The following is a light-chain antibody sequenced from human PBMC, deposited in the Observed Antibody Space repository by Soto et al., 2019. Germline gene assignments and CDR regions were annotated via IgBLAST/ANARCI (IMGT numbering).Light chain of an antibody. Sequence: QSALTQPRSVSGSPGQSVTISCTETSSDVGGYNYVSWYQQHPGKAPKLMIYDVSKWPSGVPDRFSGSKSGNTASLTISGLQAEDEADYYCCSYAGSYTHYVFGTGTKVTVL. J-gene: IGLJ1*01. CDR1: SSDVGGYNY. CDR2: DVS. V-gene: IGLV2-11*01. CDR3: CSYAGSYTHYV.